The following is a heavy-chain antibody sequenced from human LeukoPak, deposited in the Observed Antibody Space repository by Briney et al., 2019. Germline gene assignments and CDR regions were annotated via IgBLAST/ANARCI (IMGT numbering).Heavy chain of an antibody. V-gene: IGHV3-53*04. J-gene: IGHJ2*01. CDR1: GFTVSSNY. Sequence: GGSLRLSCAASGFTVSSNYVSWVRQAPGKGLEWVSVIYSGGSTYYADSVKGRFTISRHNSKNTLYLQMNSLRAEDTAVYYCARDRGYTYWYFDLWGRGTLVTVSS. CDR3: ARDRGYTYWYFDL. CDR2: IYSGGST. D-gene: IGHD6-13*01.